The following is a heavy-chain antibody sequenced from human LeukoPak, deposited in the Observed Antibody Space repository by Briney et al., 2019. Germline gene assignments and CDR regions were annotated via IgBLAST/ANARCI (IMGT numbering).Heavy chain of an antibody. J-gene: IGHJ3*02. V-gene: IGHV1-18*04. CDR1: GYTSTSYG. D-gene: IGHD2-2*01. CDR2: ISAYNGNT. Sequence: ASVKVSCKASGYTSTSYGISWVRQAPGQGLEGMGWISAYNGNTNYAQKLQGRVTMTTDTSTSTAYMELRSLRSDATAVYYCASDSKYCSSTSCSNDAFDIWGQGTMVTVSS. CDR3: ASDSKYCSSTSCSNDAFDI.